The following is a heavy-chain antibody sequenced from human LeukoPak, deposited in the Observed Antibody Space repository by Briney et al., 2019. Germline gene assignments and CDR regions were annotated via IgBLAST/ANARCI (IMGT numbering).Heavy chain of an antibody. CDR2: ISFDGTNT. D-gene: IGHD3-10*01. V-gene: IGHV3-30*03. CDR1: GFTFSGYD. Sequence: PGGSLRLSCAASGFTFSGYDMHWVRQAPGKGLEWVAVISFDGTNTYYGDSVKGRFTISRDNSKNMLYLQMNSLRAEDTAVYYCARPIWFGELYAPFDIWGQGTMVTVSS. CDR3: ARPIWFGELYAPFDI. J-gene: IGHJ3*02.